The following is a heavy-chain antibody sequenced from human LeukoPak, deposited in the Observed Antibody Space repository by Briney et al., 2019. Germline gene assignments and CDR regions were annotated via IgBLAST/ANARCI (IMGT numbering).Heavy chain of an antibody. J-gene: IGHJ4*02. Sequence: PSETLSLTSAVYMVGFTGYYCGCIRQPPGKGLEWIGEINHSGSTNYNPSLKSRVTISVDTSKNQFSLKLSSVTAADTAVYYCAGRVKNWSGGTCYSVKWGEGTQVTVSS. D-gene: IGHD2-15*01. CDR3: AGRVKNWSGGTCYSVK. CDR1: MVGFTGYY. CDR2: INHSGST. V-gene: IGHV4-34*01.